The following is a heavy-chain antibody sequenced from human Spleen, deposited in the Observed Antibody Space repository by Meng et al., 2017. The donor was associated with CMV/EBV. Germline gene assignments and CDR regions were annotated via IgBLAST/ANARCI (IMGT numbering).Heavy chain of an antibody. D-gene: IGHD3-3*02. CDR3: ARDAEPTISWFDP. V-gene: IGHV1-2*02. Sequence: CKASGYTFTGYYMHWVRQAPGQGLEWMGWINPNSGGTNYAQKFQGRVTMTRDTSISTAYMELSRLRSDDTAVYYCARDAEPTISWFDPWGQGTLVTVSS. CDR1: GYTFTGYY. J-gene: IGHJ5*02. CDR2: INPNSGGT.